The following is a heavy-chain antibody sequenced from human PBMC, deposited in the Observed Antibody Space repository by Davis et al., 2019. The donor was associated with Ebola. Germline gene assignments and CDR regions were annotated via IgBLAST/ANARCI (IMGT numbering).Heavy chain of an antibody. V-gene: IGHV4-34*01. D-gene: IGHD2-2*01. Sequence: PSETLSLTCAVYGGSFNDYYWSWVRQSPGQGLEWIGEINHRGDTDYNPSLKSRVTISIDPSRLQFSLRLASVTASDTALYYCASLHQIRGKTCFDSWGQGNLVVVSS. CDR2: INHRGDT. CDR3: ASLHQIRGKTCFDS. CDR1: GGSFNDYY. J-gene: IGHJ4*02.